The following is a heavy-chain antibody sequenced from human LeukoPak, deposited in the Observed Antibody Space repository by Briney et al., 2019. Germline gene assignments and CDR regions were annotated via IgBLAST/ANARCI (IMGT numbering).Heavy chain of an antibody. V-gene: IGHV4-34*01. CDR2: IYFTGNT. D-gene: IGHD6-6*01. CDR1: GGSFSGYY. J-gene: IGHJ6*03. CDR3: ARDFGSSSTVYYYYYMDV. Sequence: SETLSLTCAVYGGSFSGYYWSWIRQPPGKGLEWIGSIYFTGNTYYNPSLKTRVTISIDTSKNQFSLKLSSVTAADTAIYYCARDFGSSSTVYYYYYMDVWGKGTTVTVSS.